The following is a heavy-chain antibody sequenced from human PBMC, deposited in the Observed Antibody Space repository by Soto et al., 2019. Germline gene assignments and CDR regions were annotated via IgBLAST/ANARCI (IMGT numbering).Heavy chain of an antibody. J-gene: IGHJ4*02. D-gene: IGHD2-15*01. Sequence: SDTLSLTCTVSGGSITNNNYFWGWIRQPPGKGLEWVGSAAYSGGTYYNPSLKSRVTISVDTSHNQFSLKLTSVTAADTAVYYCAKILVGATSHSDFDSWGQGTLVTVS. CDR1: GGSITNNNYF. CDR3: AKILVGATSHSDFDS. CDR2: AAYSGGT. V-gene: IGHV4-39*01.